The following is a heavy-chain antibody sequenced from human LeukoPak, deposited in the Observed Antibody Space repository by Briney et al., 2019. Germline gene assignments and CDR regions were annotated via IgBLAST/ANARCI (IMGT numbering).Heavy chain of an antibody. CDR1: GGSISSYY. J-gene: IGHJ4*02. CDR2: INHSGST. D-gene: IGHD6-13*01. CDR3: ARGSSWYLNYFDY. Sequence: SETLSLTCTVSGGSISSYYWSWIRQPPGKGLEWIGEINHSGSTNYNPSLRSRVTISVDTSKNQFSLKLSSVTAADTAVYYCARGSSWYLNYFDYWGQGTLVTVSS. V-gene: IGHV4-34*01.